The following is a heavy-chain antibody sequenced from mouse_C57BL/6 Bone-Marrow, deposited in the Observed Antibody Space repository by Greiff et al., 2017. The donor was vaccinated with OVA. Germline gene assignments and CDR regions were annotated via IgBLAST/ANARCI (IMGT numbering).Heavy chain of an antibody. D-gene: IGHD1-1*02. V-gene: IGHV1-50*01. CDR2: IDPSDSYT. Sequence: QVQLQQPGAELVKPGASVKLSCKASGYTFTSYWMQWVKQRPGQGLEWIGEIDPSDSYTNYNQKFKGKATLTVDTSSSTAYMQLSSLTSEDSAVYYCALWAWFAYWGQGTLVTVSA. J-gene: IGHJ3*01. CDR1: GYTFTSYW. CDR3: ALWAWFAY.